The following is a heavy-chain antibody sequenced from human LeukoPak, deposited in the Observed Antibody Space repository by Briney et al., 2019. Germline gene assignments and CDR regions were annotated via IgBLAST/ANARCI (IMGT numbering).Heavy chain of an antibody. CDR2: ISSSSSYI. Sequence: GGSLRLSCAASGFTFSSYSMNWVRQAPGKGLEWVSSISSSSSYIYYADSVKGRFTISRDNAKNSLYLQMNSLRAEDTAVYYCASGLHGYCSSSTCYTSEDTFHIWGQGTMVTVSS. V-gene: IGHV3-21*01. CDR3: ASGLHGYCSSSTCYTSEDTFHI. D-gene: IGHD2-2*02. CDR1: GFTFSSYS. J-gene: IGHJ3*02.